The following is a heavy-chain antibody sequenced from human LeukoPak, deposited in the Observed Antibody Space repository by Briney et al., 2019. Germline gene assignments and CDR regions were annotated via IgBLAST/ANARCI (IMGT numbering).Heavy chain of an antibody. D-gene: IGHD3-3*01. CDR2: IYYSGST. V-gene: IGHV4-59*01. CDR1: GGSISSYY. Sequence: SETLSLTCTVSGGSISSYYWSWIRQPPGKGLEWIGYIYYSGSTNYNPSLKSRVTISVDTSKNQFSLKLSSVTAANTAVYYCARVYRSRITIFGVVIIPSWFDPWGQGTLVTVSS. J-gene: IGHJ5*02. CDR3: ARVYRSRITIFGVVIIPSWFDP.